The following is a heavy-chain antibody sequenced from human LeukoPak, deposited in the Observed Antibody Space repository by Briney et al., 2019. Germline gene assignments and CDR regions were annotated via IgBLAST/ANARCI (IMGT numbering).Heavy chain of an antibody. J-gene: IGHJ6*02. CDR3: ASLGFPGEYCSSTSCPLPYYYYGMDV. Sequence: ASVKVSCKASGYTFTGYYMHWVRQAPGQGLEWMGRINPNSGGTNYAQKFQGRVTMTRDTSISTAYMELSRLRSDDTAVYYCASLGFPGEYCSSTSCPLPYYYYGMDVRGQGTTVTVSS. D-gene: IGHD2-2*01. V-gene: IGHV1-2*06. CDR1: GYTFTGYY. CDR2: INPNSGGT.